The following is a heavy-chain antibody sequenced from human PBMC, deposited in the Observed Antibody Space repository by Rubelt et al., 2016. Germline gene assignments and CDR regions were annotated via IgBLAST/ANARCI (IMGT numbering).Heavy chain of an antibody. CDR2: ISGSGLTT. D-gene: IGHD1-26*01. J-gene: IGHJ4*02. CDR3: AKDLPSGRVGF. Sequence: GKGLEWVSDISGSGLTTYYADSVKGRFTISRDNSKNTLYLQMNSLRAEDTAVYYCAKDLPSGRVGFWGQGTLVTVSS. V-gene: IGHV3-23*01.